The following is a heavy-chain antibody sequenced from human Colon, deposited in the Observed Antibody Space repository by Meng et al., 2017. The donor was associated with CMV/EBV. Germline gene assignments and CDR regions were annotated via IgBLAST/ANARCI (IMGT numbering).Heavy chain of an antibody. CDR2: ISGTGRST. D-gene: IGHD3-3*01. J-gene: IGHJ3*02. CDR1: GFTFSSFA. Sequence: GESLKISCAASGFTFSSFAMSWVRQAPGKGLERVSSISGTGRSTYYADSVKGRFTVSRDNSRNTLYLQMSSLRAEDTAVYYCAKDVLRFMEWPHAFDNWGQGTMVTVSS. V-gene: IGHV3-23*01. CDR3: AKDVLRFMEWPHAFDN.